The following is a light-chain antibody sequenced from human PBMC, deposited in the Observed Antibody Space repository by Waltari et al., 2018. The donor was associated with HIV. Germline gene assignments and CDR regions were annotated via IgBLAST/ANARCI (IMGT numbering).Light chain of an antibody. CDR2: GGS. J-gene: IGKJ2*01. V-gene: IGKV3-20*01. CDR1: QTDSSSY. Sequence: EIVLTQSPGTLSLSPGERATLSCRASQTDSSSYLAWYQQKPGQDPRLLIYGGSSRATGIPDRFSGSGSGTDFTLTISRLEPEDFAVYYCQQYGSSPPYTFGQGTKLEIK. CDR3: QQYGSSPPYT.